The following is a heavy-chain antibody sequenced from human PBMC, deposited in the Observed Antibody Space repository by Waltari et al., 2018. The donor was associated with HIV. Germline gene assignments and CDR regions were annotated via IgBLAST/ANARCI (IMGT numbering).Heavy chain of an antibody. J-gene: IGHJ4*02. CDR3: ARRQQLTD. V-gene: IGHV3-7*01. CDR2: IKEDGSEI. CDR1: GFTFSSSW. D-gene: IGHD6-13*01. Sequence: EVRLVESGGGLVQPGGSLRLSCAASGFTFSSSWMTWVRQAPGKGLEWVAKIKEDGSEIHYVDSGKGRFTISRDNAKNSLYLQMNSLRAEDTAVYYCARRQQLTDWGQGTLVTVSS.